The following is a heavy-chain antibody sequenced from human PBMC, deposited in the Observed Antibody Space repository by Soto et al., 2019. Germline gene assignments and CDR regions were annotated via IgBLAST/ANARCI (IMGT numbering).Heavy chain of an antibody. J-gene: IGHJ6*02. CDR3: ARDGIGNCISTSSNNYYYYGMDV. V-gene: IGHV2-26*01. CDR1: GFSLSNARMG. CDR2: IFSNDEK. D-gene: IGHD2-2*01. Sequence: QVTLKESGPVLVKPTETLTLTCTVSGFSLSNARMGVSWIRQPPGKALEWLAHIFSNDEKCYSTSLTRRLTISKDTSKRQVVLNMTNMDPVDTATYYCARDGIGNCISTSSNNYYYYGMDVRGQGTTVTVSS.